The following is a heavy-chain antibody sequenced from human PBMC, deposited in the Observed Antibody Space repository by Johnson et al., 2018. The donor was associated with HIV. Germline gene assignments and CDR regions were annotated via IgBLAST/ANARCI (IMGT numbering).Heavy chain of an antibody. J-gene: IGHJ3*02. D-gene: IGHD5-24*01. CDR2: ISYDGSNK. V-gene: IGHV3-30*04. CDR3: AKDHPQMATIVGAFDI. Sequence: QMLLVESGGGVVQPGRSLRLSCAASGFNFSCYSIHWVRQAPGKGLEWVALISYDGSNKYYADFVKGRLPISRDNSKNTLYLQMNSLRAEDTAVYYCAKDHPQMATIVGAFDIWGQGTMVTVSS. CDR1: GFNFSCYS.